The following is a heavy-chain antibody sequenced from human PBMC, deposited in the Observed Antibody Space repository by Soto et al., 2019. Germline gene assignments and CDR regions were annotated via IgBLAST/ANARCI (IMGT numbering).Heavy chain of an antibody. CDR3: TTDSYSTIIIVRFDY. CDR1: GVTVSNAW. Sequence: GGCLRRSCAACGVTVSNAWINLVRHAPVKRLEWVGRIKSKTDGGTTDYAEPVKGRFAISRDDSNNMVYLQMNSLKIEDTAVYYCTTDSYSTIIIVRFDYWGHGTLVTVSS. CDR2: IKSKTDGGTT. J-gene: IGHJ4*01. V-gene: IGHV3-15*07. D-gene: IGHD3-22*01.